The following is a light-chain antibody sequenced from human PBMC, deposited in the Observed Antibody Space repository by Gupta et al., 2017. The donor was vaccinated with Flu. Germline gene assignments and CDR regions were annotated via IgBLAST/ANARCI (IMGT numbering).Light chain of an antibody. CDR2: DAS. CDR1: HRVTDN. J-gene: IGKJ3*01. CDR3: QQYTNWPLT. Sequence: EIVMTQSPATLSVSPGERVTLSCRASHRVTDNLAWYQQKPGQAPRLLIYDASTRATGVPDRFSASGSGAGFTLTISGLQPEDIGIYYCQQYTNWPLTFGPGTKV. V-gene: IGKV3-15*01.